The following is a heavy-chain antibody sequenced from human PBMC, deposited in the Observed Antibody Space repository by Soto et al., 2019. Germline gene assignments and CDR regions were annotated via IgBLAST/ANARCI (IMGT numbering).Heavy chain of an antibody. CDR2: ISGSGGST. V-gene: IGHV3-23*01. D-gene: IGHD2-2*01. Sequence: GGSLRLSCAASGFTFSSYAMSWVRQAPGKGLEWVSAISGSGGSTYYADSVKGRFTISRDNSKNTLYLQMNSLRAEDTAVYYCAKTHCSSTSCYRGYSGYDVDYWGQGTLVTVSS. CDR1: GFTFSSYA. CDR3: AKTHCSSTSCYRGYSGYDVDY. J-gene: IGHJ4*02.